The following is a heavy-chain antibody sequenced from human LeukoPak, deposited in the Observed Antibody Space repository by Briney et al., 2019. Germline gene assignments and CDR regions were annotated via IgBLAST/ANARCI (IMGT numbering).Heavy chain of an antibody. CDR2: ISGSGGST. CDR3: AKEIYGDSTGGRFQH. Sequence: GGSLRLSCAASGFTFSSYAMSWVRKAPGKGLEWVSAISGSGGSTYYADSVKGRFTISRDNSKNTLYLQMNSLRADDTAVYYCAKEIYGDSTGGRFQHWGQGTLVTVSS. V-gene: IGHV3-23*01. J-gene: IGHJ1*01. CDR1: GFTFSSYA. D-gene: IGHD4-17*01.